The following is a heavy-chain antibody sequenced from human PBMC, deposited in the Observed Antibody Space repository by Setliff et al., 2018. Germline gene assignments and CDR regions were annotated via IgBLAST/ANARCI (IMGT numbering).Heavy chain of an antibody. Sequence: PSETLSLTCAVSGGSISSSNWWSWVRHPPGKGLEWIGEIYLSGSTNYNPSLKSRVTISVDKSKNQFSLKLSSVTAAATAVYYCARAPPLGFRSALIPWGQGTLVTVSS. D-gene: IGHD3-16*02. CDR2: IYLSGST. V-gene: IGHV4-4*02. CDR3: ARAPPLGFRSALIP. CDR1: GGSISSSNW. J-gene: IGHJ5*02.